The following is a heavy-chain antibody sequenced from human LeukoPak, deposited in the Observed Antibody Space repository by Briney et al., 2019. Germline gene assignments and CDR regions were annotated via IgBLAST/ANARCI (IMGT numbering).Heavy chain of an antibody. CDR2: INPNSGGT. D-gene: IGHD6-13*01. V-gene: IGHV1-2*02. CDR1: GYTFTGYY. CDR3: ASSPGYSSSWRYFDY. J-gene: IGHJ4*02. Sequence: ASVKVSCKASGYTFTGYYMHWVRQAPGQGLEWMGWINPNSGGTNYAQKFQGRVTMIRDTSISTAYMELSRLRSDDTAVYYCASSPGYSSSWRYFDYWGQGTLVTVSS.